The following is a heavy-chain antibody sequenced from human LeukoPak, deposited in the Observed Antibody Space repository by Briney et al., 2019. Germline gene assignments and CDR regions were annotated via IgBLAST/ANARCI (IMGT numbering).Heavy chain of an antibody. CDR3: AAESYYYGGNSSLLGY. CDR1: GFTXTSSA. V-gene: IGHV1-58*02. CDR2: IVVGSGNT. J-gene: IGHJ4*02. D-gene: IGHD4-23*01. Sequence: SVKVSCKASGFTXTSSAMQGVRQARGQRLEWIAWIVVGSGNTNYAQKFQERVTITRDMSTSTAYMELSSLRSEDTAVYYCAAESYYYGGNSSLLGYWGQGTLVTVSS.